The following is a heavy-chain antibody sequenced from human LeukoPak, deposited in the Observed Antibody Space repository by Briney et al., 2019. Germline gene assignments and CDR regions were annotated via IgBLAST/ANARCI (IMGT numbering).Heavy chain of an antibody. V-gene: IGHV3-23*01. CDR2: VSGGGDTT. Sequence: GGSLRLSCAASGITFSSYAMSWVRQAPGKGLEWVSGVSGGGDTTSYSDSVKVRFTISRDNSKNTLYLQMNSLRAEDTAIYYCAKDAGATMIIVVNYFDYWGQGTLVTVSS. CDR1: GITFSSYA. J-gene: IGHJ4*02. CDR3: AKDAGATMIIVVNYFDY. D-gene: IGHD3-22*01.